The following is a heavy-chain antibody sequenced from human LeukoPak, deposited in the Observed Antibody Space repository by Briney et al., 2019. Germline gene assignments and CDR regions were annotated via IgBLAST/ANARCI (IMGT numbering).Heavy chain of an antibody. CDR1: TYSISSGYF. V-gene: IGHV4-38-2*02. D-gene: IGHD6-13*01. Sequence: SETLSLTCTVSTYSISSGYFWGWIRPPPGKGLEWIGSIYHSGNTYYNPSLKSRVTISVDTSKNQFSLKLSSVTAADTAVYYCARDPGQQLPRGWFDPWGQGTLVTVSS. J-gene: IGHJ5*02. CDR2: IYHSGNT. CDR3: ARDPGQQLPRGWFDP.